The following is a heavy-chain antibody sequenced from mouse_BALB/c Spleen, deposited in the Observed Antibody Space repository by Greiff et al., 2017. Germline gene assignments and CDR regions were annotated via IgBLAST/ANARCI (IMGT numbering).Heavy chain of an antibody. D-gene: IGHD1-1*01. CDR3: AREGYYGSSYEAY. Sequence: VKVVESGPGLVAPSQSLSITCTVSGFSLSRYSVHWVRQPPGKGLEWLGMIWGGGSTDYNSALKSRLSISKDNSKSQVFLKMNSLQTDDTAMYYCAREGYYGSSYEAYWGQGTLVTVSA. J-gene: IGHJ3*01. CDR1: GFSLSRYS. CDR2: IWGGGST. V-gene: IGHV2-6-4*01.